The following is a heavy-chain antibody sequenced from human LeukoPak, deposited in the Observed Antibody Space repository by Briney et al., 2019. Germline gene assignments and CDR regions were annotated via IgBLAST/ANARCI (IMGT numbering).Heavy chain of an antibody. Sequence: QPGGSLRLSCVASGFTFSSYDMHWVRQATGKGLEWVSAIGTAGDTYYPGSVKGRFTISRENAKNSLYLQMNSLRAGDTAVYYCAREYYDSSGYYYFDYWGQGTLVTVSS. D-gene: IGHD3-22*01. CDR3: AREYYDSSGYYYFDY. CDR2: IGTAGDT. V-gene: IGHV3-13*01. J-gene: IGHJ4*02. CDR1: GFTFSSYD.